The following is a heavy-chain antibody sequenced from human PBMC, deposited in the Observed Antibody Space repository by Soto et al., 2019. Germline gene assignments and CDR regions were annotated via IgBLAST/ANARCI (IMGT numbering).Heavy chain of an antibody. J-gene: IGHJ5*02. Sequence: SETLSLTCNVSGDSMTSPPYYWGWIRQPPGKGLEWIGTVYYSGATYYNPSLRGRLTVSADTSKNYFSLRLTSVTAADTAVYYCARGRRILTGYYRGNWFDPWAQRTLATVS. V-gene: IGHV4-39*02. D-gene: IGHD3-9*01. CDR2: VYYSGAT. CDR3: ARGRRILTGYYRGNWFDP. CDR1: GDSMTSPPYY.